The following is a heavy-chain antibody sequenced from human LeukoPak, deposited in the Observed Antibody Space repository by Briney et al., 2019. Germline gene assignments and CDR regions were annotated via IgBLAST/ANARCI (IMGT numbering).Heavy chain of an antibody. V-gene: IGHV3-74*01. D-gene: IGHD1-26*01. CDR3: AKEGSNGDFNY. CDR1: GFTFSSYW. CDR2: INSDGSST. J-gene: IGHJ4*02. Sequence: PGGSLRLSCAASGFTFSSYWMHWVRQAPGKGLVWVSLINSDGSSTSYADSVKGRFTISRDNSKNTLYLKMNSLRAEDTAVYYCAKEGSNGDFNYWGQGTLVTVSS.